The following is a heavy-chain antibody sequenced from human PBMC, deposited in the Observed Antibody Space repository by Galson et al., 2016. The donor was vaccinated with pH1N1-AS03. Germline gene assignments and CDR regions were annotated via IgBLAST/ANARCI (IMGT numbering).Heavy chain of an antibody. CDR1: EFIFNKYA. V-gene: IGHV3-23*01. CDR2: IHGHGGTS. Sequence: SLRLSCAGSEFIFNKYAMTWVRQAPGKGLEWVSNIHGHGGTSYYADSVRGRFTIYRDNSKNTVYLQMTSLRAEDTAVYYCATNALKVRVDYWGQGTLVTVSS. D-gene: IGHD1-1*01. CDR3: ATNALKVRVDY. J-gene: IGHJ4*02.